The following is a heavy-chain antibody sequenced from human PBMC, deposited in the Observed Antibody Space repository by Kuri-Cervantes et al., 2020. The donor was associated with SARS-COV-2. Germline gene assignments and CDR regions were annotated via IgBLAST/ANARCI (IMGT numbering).Heavy chain of an antibody. J-gene: IGHJ4*02. V-gene: IGHV5-51*01. CDR3: ARHGGDV. CDR1: GYSFTKHW. Sequence: GGSLRLSCKGSGYSFTKHWIGWVRQMPGKGLEWMGIIWPGDSNIRDTPSFQDQVTISVDTSISTAYLQWSSLKASDTAIYYCARHGGDVWGQGTLVTVSS. CDR2: IWPGDSNI. D-gene: IGHD2-21*01.